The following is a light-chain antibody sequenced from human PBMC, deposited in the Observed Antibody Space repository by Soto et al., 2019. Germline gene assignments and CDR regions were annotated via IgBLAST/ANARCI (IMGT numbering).Light chain of an antibody. CDR3: SSYAGSNSNNFDNSV. CDR1: SSDVGGYNY. J-gene: IGLJ1*01. V-gene: IGLV2-8*01. Sequence: QSVLTQPPSASGSPGQSVTISCTGTSSDVGGYNYVSWYQQHPGKAPKLMIYEVSKRPSGVPDRFSGSKSGNTASLTVSGLQAEDEAVYYCSSYAGSNSNNFDNSVFGTGTKLTVL. CDR2: EVS.